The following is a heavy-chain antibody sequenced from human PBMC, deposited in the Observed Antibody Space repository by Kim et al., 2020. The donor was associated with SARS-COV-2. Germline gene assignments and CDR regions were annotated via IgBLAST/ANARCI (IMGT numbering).Heavy chain of an antibody. CDR1: ISSTTYY. J-gene: IGHJ4*02. D-gene: IGHD6-13*01. CDR3: ARAYSNNWPAFAY. V-gene: IGHV4-39*01. CDR2: ISYSEGT. Sequence: SETLSLTCTDSISSTTYYWGWIRQPPGKGLEWIGGISYSEGTYYNPSLHSRVIISVDTSNYQFSLRLTFTSVTAADTAVYYCARAYSNNWPAFAYWGQGTLVTVSS.